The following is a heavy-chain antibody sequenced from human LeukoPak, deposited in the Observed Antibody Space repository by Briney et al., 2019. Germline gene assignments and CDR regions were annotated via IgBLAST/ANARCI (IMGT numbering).Heavy chain of an antibody. V-gene: IGHV4-4*02. J-gene: IGHJ4*02. CDR3: AREIATSGGNSRALDY. D-gene: IGHD4-23*01. CDR1: GGSILTTNW. CDR2: VHLSGTS. Sequence: YPSETLSLTCAVSGGSILTTNWWSWVRQPPGKGLEWIGEVHLSGTSNYNPSLKSRVSMSIDKSKNQLSLKLTSVTAADTAVYYCAREIATSGGNSRALDYWGQGTLVTVSS.